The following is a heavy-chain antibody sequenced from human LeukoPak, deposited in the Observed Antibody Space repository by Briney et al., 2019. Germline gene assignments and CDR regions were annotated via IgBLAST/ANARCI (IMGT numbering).Heavy chain of an antibody. J-gene: IGHJ6*03. CDR1: GYTFTSYD. V-gene: IGHV1-8*01. Sequence: ASVKVSCKASGYTFTSYDINWVRQATGQGLEWMGWMNPNSGNTGYAQKFQGRVTMTRNTSISTAYMELSSLRSEDTAVYYCARGGDSSGYYYNYYYMDVWGKGTTVTVSS. CDR2: MNPNSGNT. D-gene: IGHD3-22*01. CDR3: ARGGDSSGYYYNYYYMDV.